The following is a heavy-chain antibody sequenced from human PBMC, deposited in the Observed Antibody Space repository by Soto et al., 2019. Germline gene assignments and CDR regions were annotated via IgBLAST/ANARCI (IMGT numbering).Heavy chain of an antibody. J-gene: IGHJ3*02. D-gene: IGHD3-22*01. CDR1: GFTFSSYA. CDR2: ISYDGSNK. V-gene: IGHV3-30-3*01. CDR3: AREGPDSSGYLDAFDI. Sequence: GGSLRLSCAASGFTFSSYAMHWVRQAPGKGLEWVAVISYDGSNKYYADSVKGRFTISRDNSKNTLYLQMNSLRAEDTAVYYCAREGPDSSGYLDAFDIWGQGTMVTVSS.